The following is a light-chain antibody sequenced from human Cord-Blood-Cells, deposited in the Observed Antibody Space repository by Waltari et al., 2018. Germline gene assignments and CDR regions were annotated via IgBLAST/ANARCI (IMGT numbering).Light chain of an antibody. CDR2: DAS. CDR1: QDISNY. V-gene: IGKV1-33*01. J-gene: IGKJ4*01. CDR3: QQYDNLPLT. Sequence: DIQMTQSPSSLSASVGDRVTITCQASQDISNYLNWYQQKTGKAPKLLTYDASNLETGVPSMFSGSGSGTDFTFTISSLQPEDIATYYCQQYDNLPLTFGGGTKVEIK.